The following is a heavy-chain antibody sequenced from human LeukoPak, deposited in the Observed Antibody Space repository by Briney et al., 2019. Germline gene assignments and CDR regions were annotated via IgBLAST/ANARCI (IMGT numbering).Heavy chain of an antibody. CDR2: ISSSGSTL. J-gene: IGHJ4*02. D-gene: IGHD6-13*01. CDR1: GFTFSDYY. CDR3: ARDRVEYSSSWYGTLFDY. Sequence: GGSLRLSCAASGFTFSDYYMSWIRQAPGKGLEWVSYISSSGSTLYYADSVKGRFTISRDNAKNSLYLQMNSLRAEDTAVYYCARDRVEYSSSWYGTLFDYWGRGTLVTVSS. V-gene: IGHV3-11*04.